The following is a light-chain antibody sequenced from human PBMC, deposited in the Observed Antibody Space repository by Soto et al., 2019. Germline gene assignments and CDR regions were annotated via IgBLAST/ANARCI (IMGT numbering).Light chain of an antibody. Sequence: DIVMTQSPDSLAGSLGERATINCKSSQSLLANCNNTNCLAWYQHKPGQPPKMLILWASTRESGVPDRFSGSGSGTDFTLTISSLQAEDAAVYYCQHFFSPPFPFGQGTKLEIK. CDR1: QSLLANCNNTNC. CDR3: QHFFSPPFP. CDR2: WAS. V-gene: IGKV4-1*01. J-gene: IGKJ2*01.